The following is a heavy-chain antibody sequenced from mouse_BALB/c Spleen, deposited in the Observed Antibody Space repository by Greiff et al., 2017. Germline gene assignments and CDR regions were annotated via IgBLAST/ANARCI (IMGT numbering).Heavy chain of an antibody. Sequence: VKLMESGAELARPGASVKMSCKASGYTFTSYTMHWVKQRPGQGLEWIGYINPSSGYTNYNQKFKDKATLTADKSSSTAYMQLSSLTSEDSAVYYCARGGGYGNYFYYAMDYWGQGTSVTVSS. J-gene: IGHJ4*01. CDR1: GYTFTSYT. D-gene: IGHD2-1*01. CDR2: INPSSGYT. CDR3: ARGGGYGNYFYYAMDY. V-gene: IGHV1-4*01.